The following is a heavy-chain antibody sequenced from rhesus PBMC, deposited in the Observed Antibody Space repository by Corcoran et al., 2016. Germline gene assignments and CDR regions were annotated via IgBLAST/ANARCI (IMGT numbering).Heavy chain of an antibody. D-gene: IGHD1-44*02. Sequence: QLQLQESGPGVVKPSETLSLTCAVSGASISIGYDWSWIRQPPGKGLEWIGYIYGNGGRTNYTPSLKNRVTISKVASKHQFSLKLSSVTAADTAVYYCARLGGSYNAEYFEFWGPGTPITISS. CDR2: IYGNGGRT. J-gene: IGHJ2*01. CDR1: GASISIGYD. V-gene: IGHV4-76*01. CDR3: ARLGGSYNAEYFEF.